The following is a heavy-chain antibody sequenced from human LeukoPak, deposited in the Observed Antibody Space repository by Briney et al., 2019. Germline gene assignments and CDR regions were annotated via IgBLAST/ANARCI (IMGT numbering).Heavy chain of an antibody. Sequence: GGSLRLSCAVSGFTSSNAWMSWVRQAPGKGLEWVGRIKSKTDGGTRDYAAPVKGRFTISRDDSKNTLYLQMNSLKIEDTGVYYCTTPEPRDDSSGYSVNDAFDIWGQGTMVTVSS. CDR1: GFTSSNAW. J-gene: IGHJ3*02. CDR2: IKSKTDGGTR. V-gene: IGHV3-15*01. CDR3: TTPEPRDDSSGYSVNDAFDI. D-gene: IGHD3-22*01.